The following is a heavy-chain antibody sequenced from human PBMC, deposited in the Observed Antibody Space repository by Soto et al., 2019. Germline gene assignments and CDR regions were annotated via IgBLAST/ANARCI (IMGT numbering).Heavy chain of an antibody. V-gene: IGHV3-48*02. CDR3: ARDGAAGTFDF. CDR1: GFTFSSYS. J-gene: IGHJ4*02. CDR2: ISSSSTTI. Sequence: EVQLVESGGGLVQPGGSLRLSCAASGFTFSSYSMNWVRQATGKGLEWVSYISSSSTTIYYADSVKGRFTISRDNAKTSVFLQMNRLRDEDTAVYYCARDGAAGTFDFWGQGTLVTVSS. D-gene: IGHD3-10*01.